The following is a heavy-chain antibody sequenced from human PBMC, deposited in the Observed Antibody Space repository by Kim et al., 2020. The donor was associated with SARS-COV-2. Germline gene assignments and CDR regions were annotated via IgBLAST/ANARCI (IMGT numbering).Heavy chain of an antibody. Sequence: SETLSLTCAVYGGSFSGYYWSWIRQPPGKGLEWIGEINHSGSTNYNPSLKSRVTISVDTSKNQFSLKLSSVTAADTTVYYCARGSSHQLLRTNWFDPWG. V-gene: IGHV4-34*01. D-gene: IGHD2-2*01. CDR3: ARGSSHQLLRTNWFDP. J-gene: IGHJ5*02. CDR1: GGSFSGYY. CDR2: INHSGST.